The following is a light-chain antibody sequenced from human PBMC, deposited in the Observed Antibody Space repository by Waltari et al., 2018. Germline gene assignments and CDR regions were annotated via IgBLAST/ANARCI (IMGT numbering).Light chain of an antibody. CDR2: KAS. J-gene: IGKJ1*01. V-gene: IGKV1-5*03. CDR1: QRISSW. CDR3: QQYSDYPWT. Sequence: DIQMTQSPSTLSASVGDRVTLTCRASQRISSWLAWYRQRPGKAPKLLIYKASSVEYGVPSRFSGSGSGTEFTLTISGLQPDDFATYYCQQYSDYPWTFGQGTKVEIK.